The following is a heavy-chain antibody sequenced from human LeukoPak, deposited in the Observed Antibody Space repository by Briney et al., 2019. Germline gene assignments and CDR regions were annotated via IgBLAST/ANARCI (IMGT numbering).Heavy chain of an antibody. V-gene: IGHV3-21*01. Sequence: GGSLRLSCAASGFIFSSYSMNWVRQAPGKGLEWVSSISSSSSYIYYADSVKGRFTISRDNAKNSLYLQMNSLRAEDTAVYYCARECGLRYFDWSLLDYGMDVWGQGTTVTVSS. CDR2: ISSSSSYI. CDR3: ARECGLRYFDWSLLDYGMDV. D-gene: IGHD3-9*01. J-gene: IGHJ6*02. CDR1: GFIFSSYS.